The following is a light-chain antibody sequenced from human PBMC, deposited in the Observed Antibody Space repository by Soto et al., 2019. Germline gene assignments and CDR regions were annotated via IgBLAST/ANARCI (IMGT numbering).Light chain of an antibody. Sequence: QSVLTQPPSVSGAPGQRVTISCTGSSSNIGAGYDVHWYQQLPGTAPKLLIYDNTNRPSGVPDRSSGSKSGTSASLAITGLQAEDEADYYCQSYDRSLSGSRVFGTGTKVTVL. CDR1: SSNIGAGYD. V-gene: IGLV1-40*01. CDR2: DNT. CDR3: QSYDRSLSGSRV. J-gene: IGLJ1*01.